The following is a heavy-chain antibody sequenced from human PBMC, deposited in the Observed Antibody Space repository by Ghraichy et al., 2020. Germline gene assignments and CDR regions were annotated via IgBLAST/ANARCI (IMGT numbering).Heavy chain of an antibody. J-gene: IGHJ6*02. CDR2: ITSDGNSA. Sequence: GGSLRLSCGASGFTFILYWIHWVRRAPGKGLVWVSRITSDGNSACYADSVKGRFTVSRDNAKNTVYLQMHSLRVEDTGVYYCARDEFCSSATCPPAPGLDVWGQGTTVIVSS. V-gene: IGHV3-74*01. D-gene: IGHD6-13*01. CDR1: GFTFILYW. CDR3: ARDEFCSSATCPPAPGLDV.